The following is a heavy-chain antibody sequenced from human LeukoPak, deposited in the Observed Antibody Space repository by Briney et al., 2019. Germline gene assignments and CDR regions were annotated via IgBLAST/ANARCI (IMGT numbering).Heavy chain of an antibody. CDR3: VRDNYGVDY. D-gene: IGHD4-17*01. V-gene: IGHV3-74*01. CDR2: INGGGSST. CDR1: GFTFSTYW. J-gene: IGHJ4*02. Sequence: GSLSLSCAASGFTFSTYWMQWVRQAPGKGLVWVSPINGGGSSTTYADSVKGRFTISRDNGKNTLYLQMNSLRVDDTAIYYCVRDNYGVDYWGQGTLVTVSS.